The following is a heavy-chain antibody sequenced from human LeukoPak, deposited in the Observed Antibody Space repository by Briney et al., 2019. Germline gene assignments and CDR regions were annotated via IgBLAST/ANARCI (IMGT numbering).Heavy chain of an antibody. V-gene: IGHV3-23*01. J-gene: IGHJ4*02. D-gene: IGHD2-15*01. CDR3: AKEIAGGKPFDY. Sequence: PGGSLRLSCAASGFTFSSYEMNWVRQAPGKGLEWVSAISDSSDDTFYADSVKGRFTISRDNSNNILYLQMDSLRAEDTALYYCAKEIAGGKPFDYWGQGTLVTVSS. CDR1: GFTFSSYE. CDR2: ISDSSDDT.